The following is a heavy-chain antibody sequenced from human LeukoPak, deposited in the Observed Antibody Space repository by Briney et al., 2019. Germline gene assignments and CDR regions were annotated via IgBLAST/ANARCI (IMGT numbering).Heavy chain of an antibody. J-gene: IGHJ5*02. Sequence: SETLSLTCAVSVVSIRSYYWRWIRQPPGKGLEWIGYIYYSGSTNYNPSLKSRVTISVDTSKNQFALKLNSVTAADTAIYYCTRGSRYCISGSSYGWFDPWGQGTLVTVSS. CDR3: TRGSRYCISGSSYGWFDP. D-gene: IGHD2-15*01. CDR2: IYYSGST. V-gene: IGHV4-59*01. CDR1: VVSIRSYY.